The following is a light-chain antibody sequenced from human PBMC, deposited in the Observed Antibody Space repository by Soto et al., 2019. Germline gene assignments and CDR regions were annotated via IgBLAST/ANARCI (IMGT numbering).Light chain of an antibody. V-gene: IGLV1-40*01. CDR3: QSYDSSPCWV. CDR2: GNS. CDR1: SSNIGAGYD. Sequence: QSVLTQPPSVSGAPGQRVTISCTGSSSNIGAGYDVHWYQQLPGTAPKLLIYGNSNRPSGVPDRFSGSKSGTSASLAITGLQAEDEADYSCQSYDSSPCWVFGGGTKLTVL. J-gene: IGLJ3*02.